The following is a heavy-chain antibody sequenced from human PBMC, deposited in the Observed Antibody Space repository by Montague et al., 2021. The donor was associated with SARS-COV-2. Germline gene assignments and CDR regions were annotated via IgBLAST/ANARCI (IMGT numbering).Heavy chain of an antibody. D-gene: IGHD3-10*01. CDR3: ARDDRVLLWFGELSGYYYGMDV. J-gene: IGHJ6*02. V-gene: IGHV3-30-3*01. CDR2: ISYDGSNK. CDR1: GFTFSSYA. Sequence: YLRLSCAASGFTFSSYAMHWVRQAPGKGLEWVAVISYDGSNKYYADSVKGRFTISRDNSKNTLYLQMNSLRAEDTAVHYCARDDRVLLWFGELSGYYYGMDVWGQGTLVTVSS.